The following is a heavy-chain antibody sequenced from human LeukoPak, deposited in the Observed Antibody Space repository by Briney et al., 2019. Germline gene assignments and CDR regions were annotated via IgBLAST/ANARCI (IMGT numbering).Heavy chain of an antibody. V-gene: IGHV3-49*04. CDR1: GFTFGDYA. Sequence: PGGSLRLSCTASGFTFGDYAMSWVRQAPGKGLEWVGFIRSKAYGGTTEYAASVKDRFTISRDDSKSTAYLQMDSLKTEDTAVYYCTSGRGYSGYYSTLVPDWGQGTLVTVSS. J-gene: IGHJ4*02. CDR3: TSGRGYSGYYSTLVPD. CDR2: IRSKAYGGTT. D-gene: IGHD5-12*01.